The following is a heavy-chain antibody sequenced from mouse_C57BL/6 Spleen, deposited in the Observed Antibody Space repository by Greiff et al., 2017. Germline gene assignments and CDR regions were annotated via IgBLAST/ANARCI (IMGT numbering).Heavy chain of an antibody. CDR3: GRGDYSNYYAMDY. J-gene: IGHJ4*01. CDR1: GYTFTSYG. D-gene: IGHD2-5*01. CDR2: IYPRSGNT. V-gene: IGHV1-81*01. Sequence: VQLQQSGAELARPGASVKLSCKASGYTFTSYGISWVKQRTGQGLERIGEIYPRSGNTYYNEKFKGKATLTADKSSSTAYMELRSLTSEDSAVYFGGRGDYSNYYAMDYWGQGTSVTVSS.